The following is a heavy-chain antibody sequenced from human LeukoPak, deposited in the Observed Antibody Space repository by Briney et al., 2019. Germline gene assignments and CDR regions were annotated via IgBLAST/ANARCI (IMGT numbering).Heavy chain of an antibody. CDR3: AKPRTFYDVLTVSFQQ. J-gene: IGHJ1*01. D-gene: IGHD3-9*01. CDR2: ISYDGGEQ. CDR1: GFTFSKYG. Sequence: GGSLRLSCAASGFTFSKYGMHWIRQAPGKGLEWVAVISYDGGEQHYGDSVKGRFSISRDDSKSTIYLQMNSLTVEDTALYYCAKPRTFYDVLTVSFQQWGQGTWVSVSS. V-gene: IGHV3-30*18.